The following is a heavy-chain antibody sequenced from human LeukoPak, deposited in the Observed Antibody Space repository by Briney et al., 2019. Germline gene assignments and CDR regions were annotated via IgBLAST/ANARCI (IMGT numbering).Heavy chain of an antibody. V-gene: IGHV3-53*01. Sequence: GGSLRLSCGASGFTVSNHHMSWVRQTPGKGLEWVSVIFSGGNTYYIDSVKGRFTISRDNSKNTLYLQMNRLRAEDTAVYYCARDGGWPGYFDIWGQGTMVTDSS. CDR2: IFSGGNT. CDR1: GFTVSNHH. CDR3: ARDGGWPGYFDI. D-gene: IGHD3-16*01. J-gene: IGHJ3*02.